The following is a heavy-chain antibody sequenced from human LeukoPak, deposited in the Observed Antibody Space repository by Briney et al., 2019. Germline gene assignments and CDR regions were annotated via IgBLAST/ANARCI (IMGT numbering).Heavy chain of an antibody. CDR1: GFNFSSYS. J-gene: IGHJ3*02. V-gene: IGHV3-21*01. CDR3: AREGSYYDSSGNYQRGAFDI. CDR2: ISSSSSYI. Sequence: AGGSLRLSCAASGFNFSSYSMDWVRQAPGKGLEWVSSISSSSSYIYYADSVKGRFTISRDNAKKSLYLQMSSLRAEDTAVYYCAREGSYYDSSGNYQRGAFDIWGQGTMVTVSS. D-gene: IGHD3-22*01.